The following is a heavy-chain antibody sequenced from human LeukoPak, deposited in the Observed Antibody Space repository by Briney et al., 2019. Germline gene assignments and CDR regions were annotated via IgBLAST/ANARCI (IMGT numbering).Heavy chain of an antibody. J-gene: IGHJ4*02. CDR1: GGSFTGYY. CDR2: INHSGSN. D-gene: IGHD1-26*01. CDR3: ARDSGSYSGY. Sequence: PSETLSLTCAVYGGSFTGYYWSWIRQPPGKGLEWIGEINHSGSNNYNPSLKSRVTISVDTSKNQFSLKLSSVTAADTAVYYCARDSGSYSGYWGQGTLVTVSS. V-gene: IGHV4-34*01.